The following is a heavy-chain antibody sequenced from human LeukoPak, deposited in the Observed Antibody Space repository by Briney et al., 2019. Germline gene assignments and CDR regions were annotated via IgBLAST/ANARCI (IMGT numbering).Heavy chain of an antibody. CDR3: ARISYDSSGYYDY. J-gene: IGHJ4*02. CDR1: GFTFSSYW. CDR2: IISDGSTT. D-gene: IGHD3-22*01. Sequence: GGSLRLSCAASGFTFSSYWIHWVRQAPGKGLVWVSRIISDGSTTSYADSVKGRFTISRDTAKNTLYLQMNSPRADDTAVYYCARISYDSSGYYDYWGQGALVTVSS. V-gene: IGHV3-74*01.